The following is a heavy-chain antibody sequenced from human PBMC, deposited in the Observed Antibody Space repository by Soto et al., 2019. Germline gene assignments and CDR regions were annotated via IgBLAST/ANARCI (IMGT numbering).Heavy chain of an antibody. CDR3: AKSDWSTVYYYGMDV. CDR1: RFTFSSNA. Sequence: SLAATRFTFSSNAMSWVRQAPGKGLEWVSAISGSGGSTYYADSVKGRFTISRDNSKNTLYLQMNSLRAEDTAVYYCAKSDWSTVYYYGMDVWGQGTTVTVSS. D-gene: IGHD3-9*01. CDR2: ISGSGGST. V-gene: IGHV3-23*01. J-gene: IGHJ6*02.